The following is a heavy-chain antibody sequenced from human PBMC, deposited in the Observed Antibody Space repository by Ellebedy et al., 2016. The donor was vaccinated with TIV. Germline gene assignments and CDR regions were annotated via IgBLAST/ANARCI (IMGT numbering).Heavy chain of an antibody. D-gene: IGHD3-9*01. CDR3: ARVDRYFDWLMYYYYGMDV. V-gene: IGHV1-18*04. J-gene: IGHJ6*02. CDR1: AYMFTAYF. Sequence: ASVKVSCXASAYMFTAYFIEWVRQAPGQGLEWMGWISGYNGKTNYAQELQGRVTMTTDTSTNTAYMELSSLRSEDTAVYYCARVDRYFDWLMYYYYGMDVWGQGTTVTVSS. CDR2: ISGYNGKT.